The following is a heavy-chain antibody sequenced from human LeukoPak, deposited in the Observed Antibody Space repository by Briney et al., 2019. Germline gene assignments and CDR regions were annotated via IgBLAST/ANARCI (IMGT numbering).Heavy chain of an antibody. CDR1: GYTFTGYY. CDR3: ARDGYGGNSFDY. J-gene: IGHJ4*02. D-gene: IGHD4-23*01. V-gene: IGHV1-2*02. Sequence: ASVKVSCKASGYTFTGYYMHWVRQAPGQGLEWMGWINPNSGDTNYAQKFQGRVTMTRDTSISTASMELSRLRSDDTAVYFCARDGYGGNSFDYWGQGTQVTVSS. CDR2: INPNSGDT.